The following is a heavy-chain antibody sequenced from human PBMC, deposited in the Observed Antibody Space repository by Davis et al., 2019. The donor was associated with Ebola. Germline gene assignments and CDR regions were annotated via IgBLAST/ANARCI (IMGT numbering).Heavy chain of an antibody. Sequence: GESLKISCAASGFTFSSYGMHWVRQAPGKGLEWVAVIWYDGSNKYYADSVKGRFTISRDNSKNTLYLQMSSLRAEDTAVYYCAKSTYYDSSGYYSPYYYYYGMDVWGQGTTVTVSS. V-gene: IGHV3-30*02. CDR2: IWYDGSNK. CDR1: GFTFSSYG. D-gene: IGHD3-22*01. CDR3: AKSTYYDSSGYYSPYYYYYGMDV. J-gene: IGHJ6*02.